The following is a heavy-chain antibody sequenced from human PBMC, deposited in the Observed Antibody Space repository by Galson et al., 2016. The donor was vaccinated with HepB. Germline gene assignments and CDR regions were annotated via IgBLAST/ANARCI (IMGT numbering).Heavy chain of an antibody. D-gene: IGHD1-26*01. Sequence: SLRLSCAASGFTFNKYAMNWVRQAPGKGLDWVAAISYDGDKKDYADSVRGRFTISRDNSKNTVFLQMNSLRVEDTAVYYCAREWEPMRPLDHWGQGTLVTVSS. CDR1: GFTFNKYA. V-gene: IGHV3-30-3*01. CDR2: ISYDGDKK. J-gene: IGHJ4*02. CDR3: AREWEPMRPLDH.